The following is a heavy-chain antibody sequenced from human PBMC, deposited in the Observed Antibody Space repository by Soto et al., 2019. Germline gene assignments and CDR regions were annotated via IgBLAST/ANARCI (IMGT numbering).Heavy chain of an antibody. CDR2: ISYSEST. CDR1: DASISPSSSY. D-gene: IGHD3-22*01. CDR3: ARHDYYDSSGYYSLFHY. J-gene: IGHJ4*02. V-gene: IGHV4-39*01. Sequence: SLAWTVSDASISPSSSYLCSVRQTKGKGLEWIGSISYSESTYYNPSLKSRVAISVDTSKTQFSLRLSSVTAADTAVYYCARHDYYDSSGYYSLFHYWGQRALVTVS.